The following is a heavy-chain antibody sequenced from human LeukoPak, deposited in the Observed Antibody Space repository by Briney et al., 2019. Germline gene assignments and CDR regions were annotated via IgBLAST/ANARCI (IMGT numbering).Heavy chain of an antibody. D-gene: IGHD6-19*01. V-gene: IGHV3-30*18. CDR3: AKDRRSSGWFLDV. J-gene: IGHJ6*02. Sequence: PEGSLRLSCAASGFTFSSYGMHWVRQAPGKGLEWVAVISYDGSNKYYADSVKGRFTISRDNSKNTLYLQMNSLRAEDTAVYYCAKDRRSSGWFLDVWGQGTTVTVSS. CDR1: GFTFSSYG. CDR2: ISYDGSNK.